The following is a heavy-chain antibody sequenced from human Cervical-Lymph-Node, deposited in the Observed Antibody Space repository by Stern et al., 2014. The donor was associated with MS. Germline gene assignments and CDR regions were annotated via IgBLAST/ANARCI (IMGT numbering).Heavy chain of an antibody. V-gene: IGHV4-59*01. D-gene: IGHD5-24*01. Sequence: QVQLQESGPGLVKPSETLSLTCTVSGGSISGYDCSWIRQPPGKGLEWIGHIYYSGSTNSIPSLKSRVSISIDTPKNQFSLKLSSVTAADTAVYYCARSRDAYSPLAYWGQGALVTVSS. CDR2: IYYSGST. CDR1: GGSISGYD. J-gene: IGHJ4*02. CDR3: ARSRDAYSPLAY.